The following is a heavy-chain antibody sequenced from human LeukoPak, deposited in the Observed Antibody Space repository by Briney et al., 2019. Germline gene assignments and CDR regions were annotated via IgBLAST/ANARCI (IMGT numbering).Heavy chain of an antibody. J-gene: IGHJ6*02. CDR1: GYGFTDNE. V-gene: IGHV1-3*01. CDR2: INPADGNT. Sequence: APVKVSCKASGYGFTDNEIHWVRQAPGQRPEWMGWINPADGNTKYSQKFQGRVTITRDTSATTVYMDLGSLTAEDSAVYYCARDLYANSWSLYYGIDVWGLGTTVIVSS. D-gene: IGHD2-2*01. CDR3: ARDLYANSWSLYYGIDV.